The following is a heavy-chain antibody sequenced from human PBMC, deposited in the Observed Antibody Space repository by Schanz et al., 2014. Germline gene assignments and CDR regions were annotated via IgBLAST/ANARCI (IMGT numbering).Heavy chain of an antibody. CDR3: ARTGYDPSLTH. CDR1: GDTFRSYT. D-gene: IGHD5-12*01. CDR2: IIPITGIT. V-gene: IGHV1-69*02. J-gene: IGHJ4*02. Sequence: QVQLVQSGAEVKKPGSSVKVSCKASGDTFRSYTINWVRLAPGQGLEWMGRIIPITGITNYAQKFQGRVTFAADKSTSTAFLEVNSLRSEVTAVYYCARTGYDPSLTHWGQGTLVTVSS.